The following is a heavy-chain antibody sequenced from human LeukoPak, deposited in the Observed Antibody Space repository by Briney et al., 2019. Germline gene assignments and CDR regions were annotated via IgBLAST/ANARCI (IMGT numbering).Heavy chain of an antibody. Sequence: GGSLRLSCAASGFTFSSYSMHWVRQAPGKGLEWVAFIRYDGSNKYYADSVKGRFTISRDNSKNTLYVQMNSLRAEDTAVYYCSKDQDVPAAGTWGSIDYWGQGTLVTVSS. V-gene: IGHV3-30*02. D-gene: IGHD6-13*01. CDR1: GFTFSSYS. CDR2: IRYDGSNK. CDR3: SKDQDVPAAGTWGSIDY. J-gene: IGHJ4*02.